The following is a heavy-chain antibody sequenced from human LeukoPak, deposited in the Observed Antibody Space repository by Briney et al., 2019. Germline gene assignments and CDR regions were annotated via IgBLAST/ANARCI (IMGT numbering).Heavy chain of an antibody. Sequence: GSLRLSCAASGFTFSSYWMHWVRQAPGKGLEWVSTVSGSGGSTYYADSVKGRFTISRDNSKNTLYLQMNSLRAEDTAVYYCAKADLRYSGYESNIDYWGQGTLVTVSS. CDR1: GFTFSSYW. CDR3: AKADLRYSGYESNIDY. V-gene: IGHV3-23*01. D-gene: IGHD5-12*01. J-gene: IGHJ4*02. CDR2: VSGSGGST.